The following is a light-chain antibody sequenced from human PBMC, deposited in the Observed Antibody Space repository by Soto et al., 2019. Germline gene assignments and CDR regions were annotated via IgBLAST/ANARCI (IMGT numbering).Light chain of an antibody. J-gene: IGKJ4*02. CDR3: QQTDTFPLT. CDR1: QGITTW. CDR2: AAS. Sequence: DIQMTQSPSTVSASVGDRVTITCRASQGITTWLAWYQQKPGKAPRLLIYAASNLQSEIPSRFSGIGTGTDFTLTISRLQPEDFAIYYCQQTDTFPLTCGGGTKVEIK. V-gene: IGKV1-12*01.